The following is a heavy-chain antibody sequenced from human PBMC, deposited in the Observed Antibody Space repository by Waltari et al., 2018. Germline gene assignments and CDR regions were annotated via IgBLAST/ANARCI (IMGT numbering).Heavy chain of an antibody. D-gene: IGHD1-26*01. CDR3: ARVTGIVGGSFDS. CDR2: SYTSGVT. CDR1: GGSISSYY. Sequence: QVQLQESGPGLVKPSETLSLTCTVSGGSISSYYWSWIRQPAGKGLEWIGRSYTSGVTNYNPSLNVRVSMSVDTSKNQFSLKLSSVTAAVTAVYYCARVTGIVGGSFDSWGQGTLVTVSS. V-gene: IGHV4-4*07. J-gene: IGHJ4*02.